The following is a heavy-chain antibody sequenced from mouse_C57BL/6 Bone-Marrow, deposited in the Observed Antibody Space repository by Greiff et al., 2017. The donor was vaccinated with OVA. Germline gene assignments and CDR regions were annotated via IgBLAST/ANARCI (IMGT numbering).Heavy chain of an antibody. D-gene: IGHD2-4*01. V-gene: IGHV1-59*01. CDR1: GYTFTSYW. CDR3: ARSYDYDVGFAY. J-gene: IGHJ3*01. CDR2: IDPSDSYT. Sequence: QVQLQQPGAELVRPGTSVKLSCKASGYTFTSYWMHWVKQRPGQGLEWIGVIDPSDSYTNYNQKFKGKATVTVDTSSSTAYMQLSSLTSEDSAVYYCARSYDYDVGFAYWGQGTLVTVSA.